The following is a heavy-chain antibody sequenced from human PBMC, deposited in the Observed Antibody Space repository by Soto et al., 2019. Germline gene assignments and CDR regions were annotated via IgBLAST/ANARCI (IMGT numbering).Heavy chain of an antibody. CDR2: IYYSGST. D-gene: IGHD4-17*01. Sequence: SETLSLTCTVSGGSISSSSYYWGWIRQPPGKGLEWIGSIYYSGSTYYNPSLKSRVTISVDTSKNQFSLKLSSVTAADAAVYYCARQVYGDYIGFDYWGQGTLVTVSS. V-gene: IGHV4-39*01. CDR1: GGSISSSSYY. J-gene: IGHJ4*02. CDR3: ARQVYGDYIGFDY.